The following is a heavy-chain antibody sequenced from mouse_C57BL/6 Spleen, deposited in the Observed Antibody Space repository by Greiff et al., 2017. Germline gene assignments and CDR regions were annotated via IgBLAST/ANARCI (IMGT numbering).Heavy chain of an antibody. CDR2: ISDGGSYT. J-gene: IGHJ1*03. Sequence: EVKVEESGGGLVKPGGSLKLSCAASGFTFSSYAMSWVRQTPEKRLEWVATISDGGSYTYYPDNVKGRFTISRDNAKNNLYLQMSHLKSEDTAMYYCARDPSTGYFDVWGTGTTVTVSS. CDR1: GFTFSSYA. V-gene: IGHV5-4*01. CDR3: ARDPSTGYFDV.